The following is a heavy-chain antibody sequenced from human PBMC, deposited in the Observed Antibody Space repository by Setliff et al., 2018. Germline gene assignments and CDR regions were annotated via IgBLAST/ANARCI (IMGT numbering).Heavy chain of an antibody. Sequence: GESLKISCAAPGFTFSNAWMNWVRQAPGKGLEWVGRIKGKTDGLTTDYAAPVKGRFTISRDDSKNTLYLQMNSLKTEDTAVYYCTTDPSPTFGGVIGAAFDIWGQGTMVTVSS. V-gene: IGHV3-15*07. CDR1: GFTFSNAW. CDR2: IKGKTDGLTT. CDR3: TTDPSPTFGGVIGAAFDI. J-gene: IGHJ3*02. D-gene: IGHD3-16*01.